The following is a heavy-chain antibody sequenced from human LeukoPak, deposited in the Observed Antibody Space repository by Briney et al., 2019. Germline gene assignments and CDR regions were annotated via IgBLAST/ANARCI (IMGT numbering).Heavy chain of an antibody. CDR3: ARYGLIRGFEY. J-gene: IGHJ4*02. Sequence: SETLSLTCTVSGGSINSYYWSWIRQPPGKELEWIGYIYCSGSTNYSPSLKSRVTISVDTSKNQFSLKLSSVTAADTAVYYCARYGLIRGFEYWGQGTLVTVSS. V-gene: IGHV4-59*01. CDR1: GGSINSYY. D-gene: IGHD3-16*01. CDR2: IYCSGST.